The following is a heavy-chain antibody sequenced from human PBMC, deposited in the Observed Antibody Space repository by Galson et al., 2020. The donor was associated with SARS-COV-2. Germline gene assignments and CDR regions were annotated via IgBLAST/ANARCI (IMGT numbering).Heavy chain of an antibody. D-gene: IGHD6-13*01. CDR3: ARRSLGSPVGEVFDY. CDR1: GYSFTSYW. V-gene: IGHV5-10-1*01. J-gene: IGHJ4*02. Sequence: GESLKISCKGSGYSFTSYWISWVRQMPGKGLEWMGRIDPSDSYTNYSPSFQGHVTISADKSISTAYLQWSSLKASDTAMYCARRSLGSPVGEVFDYWGQGTLVTVSS. CDR2: IDPSDSYT.